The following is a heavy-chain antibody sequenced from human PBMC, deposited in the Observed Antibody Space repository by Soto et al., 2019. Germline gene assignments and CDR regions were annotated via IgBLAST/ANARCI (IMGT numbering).Heavy chain of an antibody. D-gene: IGHD3-9*01. V-gene: IGHV4-59*01. Sequence: PSETHSHTSTFSGLNIISYYWSWIRQPTGKGLEWIGYIYYSGSTNYNPSLKSRVTISVDTSKNQFSLKLSSVTAADTAVYYCTGGSGNILTGSPRRTSGYFFDYWGQGTPVTVSS. CDR2: IYYSGST. CDR3: TGGSGNILTGSPRRTSGYFFDY. CDR1: GLNIISYY. J-gene: IGHJ4*02.